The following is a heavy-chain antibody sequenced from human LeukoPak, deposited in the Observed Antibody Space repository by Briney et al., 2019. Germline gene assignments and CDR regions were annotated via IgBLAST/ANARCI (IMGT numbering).Heavy chain of an antibody. D-gene: IGHD6-25*01. CDR3: ARQGGGFWYFGL. V-gene: IGHV4-59*08. CDR1: GGSISSYY. CDR2: IYYSGST. J-gene: IGHJ2*01. Sequence: PSETLSLTCTVSGGSISSYYWSWIRQPPGKGLEWIGYIYYSGSTNYNPSLKSRVTISVDTSKNQFSLKLSSVTAADTAVYYCARQGGGFWYFGLWGRGTLVTVSS.